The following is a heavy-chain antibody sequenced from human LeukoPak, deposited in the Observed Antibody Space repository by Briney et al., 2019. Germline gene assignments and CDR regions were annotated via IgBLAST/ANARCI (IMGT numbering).Heavy chain of an antibody. CDR1: GYTFTGYY. CDR2: INAYNGNP. CDR3: ARGSSVYDY. V-gene: IGHV1-18*04. Sequence: ASVKVSCKASGYTFTGYYIHWVRQAPGQGLEWMGWINAYNGNPHYAQKLQGRVTMTTDTSTDTAYMELRSLRSDDTAVYYCARGSSVYDYWGQGTLVTVSS. D-gene: IGHD3-10*01. J-gene: IGHJ4*02.